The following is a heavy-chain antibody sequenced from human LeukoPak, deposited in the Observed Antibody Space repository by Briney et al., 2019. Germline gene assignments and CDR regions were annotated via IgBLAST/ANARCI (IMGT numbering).Heavy chain of an antibody. CDR2: INPSGGST. Sequence: ASVKVSCKASGYTFTSYYIHWVRQAPGQGLAWMGIINPSGGSTSYAQKFQGRVTMTTDTSTSTVYMELSSLKSEDTAVYYCARDPPYSSVARRFDYWGQGTLVTVSS. D-gene: IGHD6-19*01. CDR1: GYTFTSYY. CDR3: ARDPPYSSVARRFDY. V-gene: IGHV1-46*01. J-gene: IGHJ4*02.